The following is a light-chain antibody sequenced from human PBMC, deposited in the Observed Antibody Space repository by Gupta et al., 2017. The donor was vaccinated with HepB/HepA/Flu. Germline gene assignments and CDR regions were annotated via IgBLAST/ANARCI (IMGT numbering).Light chain of an antibody. CDR1: ALPKKY. CDR3: HSEDSSSNHQV. Sequence: SYELSQPPSVSVSPGQTARIPCPGDALPKKYAYWYKQKPGQAPVLLIYKDNERPSGTPERFSGSTSGTTVTLTTSGVQAEEEADYYCHSEDSSSNHQVFGGGTKLTVL. V-gene: IGLV3-25*02. CDR2: KDN. J-gene: IGLJ3*02.